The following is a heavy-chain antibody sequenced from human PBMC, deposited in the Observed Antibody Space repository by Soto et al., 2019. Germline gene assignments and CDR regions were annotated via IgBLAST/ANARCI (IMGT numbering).Heavy chain of an antibody. D-gene: IGHD3-9*01. CDR1: DDSINSDKYY. CDR3: ARLEGLATISYYFDF. V-gene: IGHV4-39*01. J-gene: IGHJ4*02. Sequence: QLQLQESGPGLVKPSETLSLPCSVSDDSINSDKYYWGWIRQPPGKGLEWIGSVYYRGNAYYNPSLQTRVTISLDKSKSQFSLKLNSVTAADSAGYFCARLEGLATISYYFDFWGPGALVTVSS. CDR2: VYYRGNA.